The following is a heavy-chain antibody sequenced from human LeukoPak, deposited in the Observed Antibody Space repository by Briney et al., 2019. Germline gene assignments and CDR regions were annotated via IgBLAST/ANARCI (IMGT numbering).Heavy chain of an antibody. V-gene: IGHV1-18*01. CDR2: ISAYNGNT. J-gene: IGHJ2*01. CDR3: ARDRDSSGRLYWYFDL. CDR1: GYTFTSYG. D-gene: IGHD6-19*01. Sequence: GASVKVSCKASGYTFTSYGISWVRQAPGQGLEWMGWISAYNGNTNYAQKLQGRVTMTTDTSTSTAYMELRSLRSDDTAVYYCARDRDSSGRLYWYFDLWGRGTLVTVSS.